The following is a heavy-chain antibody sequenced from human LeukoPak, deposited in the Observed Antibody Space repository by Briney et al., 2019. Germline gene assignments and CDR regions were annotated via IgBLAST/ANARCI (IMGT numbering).Heavy chain of an antibody. CDR1: GYTFTGYY. D-gene: IGHD5-18*01. J-gene: IGHJ4*02. CDR3: ARVYLDTAMVRSLDY. V-gene: IGHV1-2*02. Sequence: GASVKVSCKASGYTFTGYYMHWVRQAPGQGLEWMGWINPNSGGTNYAQKFQGRVTMTRDTSISTAYMELSRLRSDDTAVYYCARVYLDTAMVRSLDYWGQGTLVTVSS. CDR2: INPNSGGT.